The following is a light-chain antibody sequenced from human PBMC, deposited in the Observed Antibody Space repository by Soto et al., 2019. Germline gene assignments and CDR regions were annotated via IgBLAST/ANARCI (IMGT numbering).Light chain of an antibody. CDR3: QQSYSTPRT. CDR2: GAS. CDR1: QSIISY. Sequence: DIQMTQSPSSLSASVGDRVTITCRASQSIISYLNWYQQKPGKAPKLLIYGASSLQSGVPSRFSGSGSGTDFTLTISSLQPEDFATYYCQQSYSTPRTFGQGTTLEIK. J-gene: IGKJ2*01. V-gene: IGKV1-39*01.